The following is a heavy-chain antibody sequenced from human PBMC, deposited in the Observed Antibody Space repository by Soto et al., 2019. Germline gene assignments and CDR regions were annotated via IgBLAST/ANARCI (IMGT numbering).Heavy chain of an antibody. CDR2: IYYIENT. CDR3: ATHPPYGPLDH. V-gene: IGHV4-39*01. J-gene: IGHJ4*02. Sequence: QLQLQESGPGLVKPSETLSLTCTVLGGSISSSSNHWGWIRQPPGKGLEWIGNIYYIENTYYNPSLKSRVTISVDTSKNQFSLRLTSVTAADTAVYYCATHPPYGPLDHWGQGTLVTVSS. D-gene: IGHD4-17*01. CDR1: GGSISSSSNH.